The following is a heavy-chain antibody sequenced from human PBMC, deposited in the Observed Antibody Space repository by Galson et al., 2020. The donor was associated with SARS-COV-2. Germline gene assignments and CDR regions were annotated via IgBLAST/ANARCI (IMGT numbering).Heavy chain of an antibody. D-gene: IGHD3-22*01. V-gene: IGHV1-2*02. CDR2: INPNSGGT. CDR1: GYTFTGYY. CDR3: ARLLRYYDSSGSA. J-gene: IGHJ5*02. Sequence: GESLKISCKASGYTFTGYYMHWVRQAPGQGLEWMGWINPNSGGTTYAQKFQGRVTLTRDTSISTAYMELSRLRSDDTVVYYCARLLRYYDSSGSAWGQGTLVTVSS.